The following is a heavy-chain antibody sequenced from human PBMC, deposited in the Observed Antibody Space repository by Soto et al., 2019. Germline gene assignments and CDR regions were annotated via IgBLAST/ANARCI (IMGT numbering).Heavy chain of an antibody. CDR1: GVTISICSFY. CDR2: IDDSVST. J-gene: IGHJ4*02. D-gene: IGHD6-6*01. CDR3: ARRFLRQTRIAARATRSVGFDY. Sequence: PAYTLSITSTFSGVTISICSFYLGLNHQPPGKGLEWIGSIDDSVSTYYNPSLKIRVTISVDTSKNQFSLKLSSVTAADTAVYYCARRFLRQTRIAARATRSVGFDYWGQGTLVTVSS. V-gene: IGHV4-39*07.